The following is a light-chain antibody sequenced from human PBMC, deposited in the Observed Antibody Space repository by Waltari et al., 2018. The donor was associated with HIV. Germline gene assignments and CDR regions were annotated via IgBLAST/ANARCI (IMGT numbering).Light chain of an antibody. V-gene: IGKV4-1*01. Sequence: DIVMTQSPDSLAVSLGERATINCKSSQSVLYSSNNKNYLAWYQQKPGQPPELLIYWASTRESGVPDRFSGSGSGTDFTLTTSNLQAEDVAIYYCQQYYSTPLTFGGGTKVEIK. CDR2: WAS. J-gene: IGKJ4*01. CDR1: QSVLYSSNNKNY. CDR3: QQYYSTPLT.